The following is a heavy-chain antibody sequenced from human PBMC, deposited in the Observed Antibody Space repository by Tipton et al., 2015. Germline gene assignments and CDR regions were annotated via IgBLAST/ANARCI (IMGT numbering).Heavy chain of an antibody. J-gene: IGHJ6*02. CDR3: ASRGAGPSHYAMDV. CDR2: ITHSGST. V-gene: IGHV4-34*01. D-gene: IGHD6-19*01. CDR1: GGSFSTYY. Sequence: TLSLTCAVSGGSFSTYYWSWIRQPPGKGLEWIAEITHSGSTNYNPSLKSRVTISVDTSKNQFSLKLTSVTAADTAVYYCASRGAGPSHYAMDVWGQGP.